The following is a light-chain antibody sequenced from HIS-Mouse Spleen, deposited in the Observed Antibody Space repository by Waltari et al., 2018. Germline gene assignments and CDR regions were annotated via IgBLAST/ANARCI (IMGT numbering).Light chain of an antibody. V-gene: IGKV3-15*01. J-gene: IGKJ1*01. Sequence: EIVMTQSPATLSVSPGESATLSCRASQIVSSNLAWYQQKPGQAPRFPIYGASTRVTGIPARFSGSGSGTEFTLTISSMQSEDFAVYYCQQYNNWPWTFGQGTKVEIK. CDR3: QQYNNWPWT. CDR2: GAS. CDR1: QIVSSN.